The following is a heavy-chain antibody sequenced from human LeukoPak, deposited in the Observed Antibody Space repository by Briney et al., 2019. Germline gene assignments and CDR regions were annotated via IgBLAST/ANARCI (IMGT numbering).Heavy chain of an antibody. Sequence: GGSLRLSCAASGLTFSSYGMNWVRQTPGKGLECVSSISSSSSYIYYADSVKGRFTISRDNAKNSLYLQMNSLRVDDTAVYYCARVAYSSSWRERYKYYLDYWGQGTLVTVSS. D-gene: IGHD6-13*01. CDR3: ARVAYSSSWRERYKYYLDY. J-gene: IGHJ4*02. V-gene: IGHV3-21*06. CDR2: ISSSSSYI. CDR1: GLTFSSYG.